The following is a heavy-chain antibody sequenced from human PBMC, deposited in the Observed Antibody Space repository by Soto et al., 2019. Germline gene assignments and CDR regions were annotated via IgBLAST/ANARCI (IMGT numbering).Heavy chain of an antibody. D-gene: IGHD3-10*01. J-gene: IGHJ4*02. Sequence: QVQLVQSGAEVKKPGSSVKVSCKASGGTFDNYVIGWVRQAPGQGLEWMGGIIPLFGAANSAEKFQDRVTITADESTSIAFMELSSLRSEDTAVYYCARGIDASRGYYFDYWGQGTRVTVSS. CDR3: ARGIDASRGYYFDY. CDR2: IIPLFGAA. CDR1: GGTFDNYV. V-gene: IGHV1-69*01.